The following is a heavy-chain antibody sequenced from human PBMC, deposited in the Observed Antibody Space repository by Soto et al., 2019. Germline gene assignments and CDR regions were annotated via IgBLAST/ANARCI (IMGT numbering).Heavy chain of an antibody. V-gene: IGHV6-1*01. D-gene: IGHD6-19*01. J-gene: IGHJ4*02. Sequence: SQTLSLTCAISGDSVSRTSAAWSWIRQSPSRGLEWLGRTYYRSKWYSDYAVSAKSRITINPDTSKNQFSLQLNSVTPEDTAVYYCARGSYYSGWVWGQGTLVTVSS. CDR2: TYYRSKWYS. CDR1: GDSVSRTSAA. CDR3: ARGSYYSGWV.